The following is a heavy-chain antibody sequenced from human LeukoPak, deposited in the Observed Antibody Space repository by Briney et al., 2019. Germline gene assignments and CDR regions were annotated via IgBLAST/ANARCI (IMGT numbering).Heavy chain of an antibody. CDR2: IYYNGDT. J-gene: IGHJ5*02. D-gene: IGHD2-15*01. V-gene: IGHV4-30-4*01. CDR3: AKEGRDSGGYNGWFEP. CDR1: GGSIGSGDYY. Sequence: SQTLSLTCTVSGGSIGSGDYYWSWFRQPPGKDLEWIGYIYYNGDTYYNPSLWSRVTTSTDTSKNQFSLKLSSVTAADTAVYYCAKEGRDSGGYNGWFEPWGQGTLVTVSS.